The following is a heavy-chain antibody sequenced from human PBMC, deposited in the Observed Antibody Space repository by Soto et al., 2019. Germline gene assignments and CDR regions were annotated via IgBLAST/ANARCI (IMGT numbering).Heavy chain of an antibody. CDR2: TYHSGNP. CDR1: GDTISTGGYS. V-gene: IGHV4-30-2*01. Sequence: SETLSLTCAVSGDTISTGGYSWAWIRQPPGKPLEWIGHTYHSGNPYYNPSLKSRVIISVDRSKNQFSLKLSSVTAADTAIYYCAGLNFGILAGYYAFDLWGQGTMVTVSS. CDR3: AGLNFGILAGYYAFDL. D-gene: IGHD3-9*01. J-gene: IGHJ3*01.